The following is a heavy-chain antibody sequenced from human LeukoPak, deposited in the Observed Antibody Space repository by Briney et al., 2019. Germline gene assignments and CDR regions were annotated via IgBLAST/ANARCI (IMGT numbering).Heavy chain of an antibody. J-gene: IGHJ5*02. CDR2: IKPNSGGT. CDR1: GYSFADYY. D-gene: IGHD3-10*01. V-gene: IGHV1-2*02. CDR3: ATNILVRDIINWFGP. Sequence: ASVKVSCKASGYSFADYYMHWVRQAPGQGLEWMGWIKPNSGGTRSAQKFQGRVTMTRDTSISTAYMELSSLRYDDTAVYYCATNILVRDIINWFGPWGQGTLVTVSS.